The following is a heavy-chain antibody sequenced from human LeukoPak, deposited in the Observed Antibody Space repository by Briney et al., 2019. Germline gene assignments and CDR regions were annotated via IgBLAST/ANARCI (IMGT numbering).Heavy chain of an antibody. CDR3: ARGGSDSSGSYYFDY. Sequence: ASVKVSCKASGGTFSSYAISWVRQAPGQGLEWMGGIIPIFGTANYAQKFQGRVTITADESTSTAYMELSSLRSEDTAVYYCARGGSDSSGSYYFDYWGQGTLVTVSS. CDR1: GGTFSSYA. D-gene: IGHD3-22*01. CDR2: IIPIFGTA. V-gene: IGHV1-69*13. J-gene: IGHJ4*02.